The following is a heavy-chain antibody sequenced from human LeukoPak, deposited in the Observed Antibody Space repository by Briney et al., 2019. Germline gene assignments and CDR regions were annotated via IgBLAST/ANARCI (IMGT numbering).Heavy chain of an antibody. CDR1: GFSFNKHG. J-gene: IGHJ6*03. CDR2: VSPSGDIT. Sequence: GGSLRLSCAASGFSFNKHGMNWVRQAPGKGLEWVSGVSPSGDITYYADSVKGRFTISRDNSKNTLYLQMNSLRAEDTAVYYCAKGSYYYYYMDVWGKGTTVTVSS. CDR3: AKGSYYYYYMDV. V-gene: IGHV3-23*01.